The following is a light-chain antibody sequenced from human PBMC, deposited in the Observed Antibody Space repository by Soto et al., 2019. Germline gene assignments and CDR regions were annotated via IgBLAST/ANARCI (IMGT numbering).Light chain of an antibody. CDR3: HSRA. J-gene: IGKJ5*01. CDR2: DAS. CDR1: QTISRW. Sequence: DIQMTQSPSTLSASVGDEVTITWRASQTISRWLAWYQQKPGRAPKLLIYDASTLESGVPSRFSGSGSETEFTLTISRLQPDDFATYFCHSRAFGQGTRLEIK. V-gene: IGKV1-5*01.